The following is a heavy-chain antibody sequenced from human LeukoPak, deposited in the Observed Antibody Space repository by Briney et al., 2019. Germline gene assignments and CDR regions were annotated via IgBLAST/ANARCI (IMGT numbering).Heavy chain of an antibody. V-gene: IGHV4-4*02. CDR1: GGSITTTNY. CDR2: ISLSGYT. CDR3: ALGYCGGGSCYAREYFQH. J-gene: IGHJ1*01. Sequence: PSGTLTLTCGVSGGSITTTNYWSWVRQSPGRGLEWIGEISLSGYTGFNPSLRGRVTMSLDESKNHLSLTLTSVTAADTAVYYCALGYCGGGSCYAREYFQHWGAGKLVTVSS. D-gene: IGHD2-15*01.